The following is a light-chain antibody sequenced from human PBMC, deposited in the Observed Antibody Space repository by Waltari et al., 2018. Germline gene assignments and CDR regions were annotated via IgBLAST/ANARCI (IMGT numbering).Light chain of an antibody. CDR1: SSDVGGYNS. CDR3: SSYTSSSTLDVV. CDR2: EVS. V-gene: IGLV2-14*01. J-gene: IGLJ2*01. Sequence: QSALTQPAPVSGSPGQSIPISCTGTSSDVGGYNSASWYQQHPGKAPKLMIDEVSNRPSGVSNLFSGSKSGNTASLTISGLQAEDEADYYCSSYTSSSTLDVVFGGGTKLTVL.